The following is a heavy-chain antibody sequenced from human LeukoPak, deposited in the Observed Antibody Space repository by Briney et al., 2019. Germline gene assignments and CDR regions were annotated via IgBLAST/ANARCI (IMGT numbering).Heavy chain of an antibody. CDR3: ARARGYDFWSGYYSNWFDP. V-gene: IGHV1-18*01. Sequence: ASVKVSCKASGYTFTSYGISWVRQAPGQGLEWMGWISAYNGNTNYAQKLQGRVTMTTDTSTSTAYMELRSLRSDDTAVYYCARARGYDFWSGYYSNWFDPWGQGTLVTVSS. D-gene: IGHD3-3*01. CDR1: GYTFTSYG. J-gene: IGHJ5*02. CDR2: ISAYNGNT.